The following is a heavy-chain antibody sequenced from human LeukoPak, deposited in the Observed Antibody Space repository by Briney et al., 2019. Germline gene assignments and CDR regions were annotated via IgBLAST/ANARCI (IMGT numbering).Heavy chain of an antibody. Sequence: GGSLTLSCAASGFTFSSYSMSWVGQAPGKGLEWVSAISGSGGSTYYADSVKGRFTIYRDNSKNTLYLQMNSLRAEDTAVYYCAKEGPYGDYGNWGQGTLVTVSS. D-gene: IGHD4-17*01. J-gene: IGHJ4*02. CDR2: ISGSGGST. CDR3: AKEGPYGDYGN. V-gene: IGHV3-23*01. CDR1: GFTFSSYS.